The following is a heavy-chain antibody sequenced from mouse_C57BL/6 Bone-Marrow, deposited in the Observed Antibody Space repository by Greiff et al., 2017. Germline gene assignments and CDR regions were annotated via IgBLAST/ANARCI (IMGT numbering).Heavy chain of an antibody. CDR2: ISNLAYCI. J-gene: IGHJ4*01. D-gene: IGHD3-2*02. Sequence: EVQGVESGGGLVQPGGSLKLSCAASGFTFSDYGMAWVRQAPRTGPEWVAFISNLAYCIYYADTVTGRFTISRENAKNTLYMEMSSLRYEDTAMYYCARGGAQANYAMDDWGQGTSGTVSS. CDR1: GFTFSDYG. CDR3: ARGGAQANYAMDD. V-gene: IGHV5-15*01.